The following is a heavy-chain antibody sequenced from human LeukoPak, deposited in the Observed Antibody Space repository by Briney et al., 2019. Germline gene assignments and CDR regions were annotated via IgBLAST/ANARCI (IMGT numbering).Heavy chain of an antibody. CDR1: GFTFSSYA. J-gene: IGHJ3*02. V-gene: IGHV3-7*01. D-gene: IGHD2-2*01. CDR3: ARSGLYQKWTDVDAFDI. CDR2: IKQDGSEK. Sequence: PGGSLRLSCAASGFTFSSYAMSWVRQAPGKGLEGVANIKQDGSEKYYVDSVKGRFTISRDNAKNSLYLQMNSVRAEDTAVYYCARSGLYQKWTDVDAFDIWGQGTMVTVSS.